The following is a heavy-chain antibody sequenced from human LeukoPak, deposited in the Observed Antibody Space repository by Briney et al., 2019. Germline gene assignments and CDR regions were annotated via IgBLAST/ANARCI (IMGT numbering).Heavy chain of an antibody. CDR2: INGDESST. CDR1: AFPFNTYW. Sequence: PGGSLRLSCAASAFPFNTYWMHWVRQVPGRGLEWVSRINGDESSTNYADSVKGRFTISRDNAKDTLYLHMNSLTAEDTAVYYCARGAKWAYYFDYWGQGTLVTVSS. D-gene: IGHD1-26*01. V-gene: IGHV3-74*01. CDR3: ARGAKWAYYFDY. J-gene: IGHJ4*02.